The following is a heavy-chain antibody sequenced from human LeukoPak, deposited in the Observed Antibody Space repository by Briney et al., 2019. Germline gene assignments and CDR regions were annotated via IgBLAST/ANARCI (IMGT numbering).Heavy chain of an antibody. V-gene: IGHV1-18*04. CDR3: ARARYSSSAYDY. CDR1: GYTFTDYY. CDR2: IIPIFGTA. J-gene: IGHJ4*02. D-gene: IGHD6-6*01. Sequence: ASVKVSCKTSGYTFTDYYMHWVRQAPGQALEWMGGIIPIFGTANYAQKLQGRVTMTTDTSTSTAYMELRSLRSDDTAVYYCARARYSSSAYDYWGQGTLVTVSS.